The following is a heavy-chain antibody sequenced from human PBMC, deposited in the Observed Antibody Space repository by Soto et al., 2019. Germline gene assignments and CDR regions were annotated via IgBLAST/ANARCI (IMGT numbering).Heavy chain of an antibody. D-gene: IGHD1-20*01. CDR2: IYHSGRT. CDR3: ARWVEVSLDYFDS. V-gene: IGHV4-31*03. J-gene: IGHJ4*02. Sequence: SETLSLTCPVSGGSMRNGYYYWSWVRQNPGKGLEWIGHIYHSGRTYYNPSLKSRVGILVDTSKNQFSLNLNSVTAADTAVYYCARWVEVSLDYFDSWGQGTPVTVS. CDR1: GGSMRNGYYY.